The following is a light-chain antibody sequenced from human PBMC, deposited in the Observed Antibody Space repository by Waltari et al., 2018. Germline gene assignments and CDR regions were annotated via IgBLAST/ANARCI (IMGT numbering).Light chain of an antibody. J-gene: IGLJ2*01. CDR3: TVKRGSNTVV. CDR2: DVS. Sequence: QSALTQPASVSGSPGQSITISCTGASDAFYKSVCWYQHHPGQAPKLMLYDVSNRPSGVSSRFSGSKSGTTASLTISGLQAEDEADYYCTVKRGSNTVVFGGGTKLTVL. CDR1: SDAFYKS. V-gene: IGLV2-14*03.